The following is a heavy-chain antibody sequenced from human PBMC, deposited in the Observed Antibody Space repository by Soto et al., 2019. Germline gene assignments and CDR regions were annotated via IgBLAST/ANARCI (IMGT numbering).Heavy chain of an antibody. D-gene: IGHD1-26*01. CDR2: ISSLSSPR. J-gene: IGHJ4*02. CDR1: GFTFSGYS. V-gene: IGHV3-48*02. Sequence: GGSLRLSCAASGFTFSGYSMNWVRQAPGKGLEWVSYISSLSSPRYYAESVEGRFIISRDNAKNSLYLQMNSLRDEDTAVYFCAREDILGARSFDYWGQGALVTVSS. CDR3: AREDILGARSFDY.